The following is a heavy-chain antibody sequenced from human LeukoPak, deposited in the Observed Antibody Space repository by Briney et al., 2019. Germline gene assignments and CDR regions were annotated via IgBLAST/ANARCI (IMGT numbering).Heavy chain of an antibody. CDR1: GFTFSSYA. CDR2: ISGSGGST. D-gene: IGHD3-10*01. J-gene: IGHJ3*02. V-gene: IGHV3-23*01. CDR3: AKDLGVRGYSSAFDI. Sequence: GGSLRLSRAASGFTFSSYAMSWVRQAPGKGLEWVSAISGSGGSTYYADSVKGRFTISRDNSKNTLYLQMNSLRAEDTAVYYCAKDLGVRGYSSAFDIWGQGTMVTVPS.